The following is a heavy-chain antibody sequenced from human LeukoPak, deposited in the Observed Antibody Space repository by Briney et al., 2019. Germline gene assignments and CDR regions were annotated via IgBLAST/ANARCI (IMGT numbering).Heavy chain of an antibody. D-gene: IGHD5-24*01. CDR3: ARASRDGYNLGY. CDR2: IYYSGST. V-gene: IGHV4-31*11. Sequence: SETLSLTCAVYGGSFSGYYWSWIRQHPGKGLEWIGYIYYSGSTYYNPSLKSRVTISVDTSKNQFSLKLSSVTAADTAVYYCARASRDGYNLGYWGQGTLVTVSS. CDR1: GGSFSGYY. J-gene: IGHJ4*02.